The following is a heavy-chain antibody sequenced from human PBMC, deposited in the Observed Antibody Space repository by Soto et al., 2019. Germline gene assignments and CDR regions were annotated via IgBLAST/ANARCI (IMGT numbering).Heavy chain of an antibody. V-gene: IGHV1-46*01. D-gene: IGHD3-10*01. Sequence: ASVTVSCKASGYTFTSYYMHWVRQAPGQGLEWMGIINPSGGSTSYAQKFQGRVTMTRDTSTSTVYMELSSLRSEDTAVYYCARAGARGWFDPWGQGTLVTVSS. J-gene: IGHJ5*02. CDR1: GYTFTSYY. CDR3: ARAGARGWFDP. CDR2: INPSGGST.